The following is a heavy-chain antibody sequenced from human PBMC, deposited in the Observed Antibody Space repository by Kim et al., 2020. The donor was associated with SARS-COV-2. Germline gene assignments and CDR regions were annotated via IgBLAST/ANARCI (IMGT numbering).Heavy chain of an antibody. CDR1: GFTFPRYG. D-gene: IGHD1-1*01. V-gene: IGHV3-30*03. CDR3: ARVLTSSLDY. CDR2: ISYDGSVK. Sequence: GGSLRLSCAASGFTFPRYGMHWVRQAPGKGLEWVTLISYDGSVKKYADSVKGRFTISRDDSKNTLYLQMNSLRPDDTAVYYCARVLTSSLDYWGQGTLVTVST. J-gene: IGHJ4*02.